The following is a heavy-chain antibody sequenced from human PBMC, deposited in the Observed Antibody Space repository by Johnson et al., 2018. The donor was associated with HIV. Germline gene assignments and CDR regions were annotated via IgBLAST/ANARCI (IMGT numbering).Heavy chain of an antibody. CDR2: ISYDGSNK. D-gene: IGHD4-11*01. CDR3: ARETVTSGAFDI. CDR1: GFSFSNYA. V-gene: IGHV3-30*03. Sequence: QVQLVESGGGVVQPGRSLRLSCAASGFSFSNYAMHWVRQAPGKGLEWVAFISYDGSNKYYADSVKGRFTISRDNSKNTLYLQMNSLRAGDTAVYYCARETVTSGAFDIWGQGTMVTVSS. J-gene: IGHJ3*02.